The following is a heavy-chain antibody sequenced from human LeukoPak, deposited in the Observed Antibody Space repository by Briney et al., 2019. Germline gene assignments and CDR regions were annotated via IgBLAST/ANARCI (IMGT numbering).Heavy chain of an antibody. CDR1: GYTFTGYY. Sequence: GASVTVSCKASGYTFTGYYMHWVRQAPGQGLEWMGWINPNSGGTNYAQKFQGRVTMTSDTSISTAYMELSRLRSDDTAVYYCARDSSGDCSSTSCYRGGFYPWGQGTLVTVSS. CDR3: ARDSSGDCSSTSCYRGGFYP. V-gene: IGHV1-2*02. D-gene: IGHD2-2*01. J-gene: IGHJ5*02. CDR2: INPNSGGT.